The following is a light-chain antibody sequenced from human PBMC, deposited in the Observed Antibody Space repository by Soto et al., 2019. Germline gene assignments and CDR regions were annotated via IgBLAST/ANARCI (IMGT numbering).Light chain of an antibody. Sequence: VQWYQQRPGSAPTTVIFGGNQRPSGVSDRFSASIDSSSNSASLTLSGLQTEDEADYYCQSYDADFVIFGGGTKVTVL. V-gene: IGLV6-57*02. CDR3: QSYDADFVI. J-gene: IGLJ2*01. CDR2: GGN.